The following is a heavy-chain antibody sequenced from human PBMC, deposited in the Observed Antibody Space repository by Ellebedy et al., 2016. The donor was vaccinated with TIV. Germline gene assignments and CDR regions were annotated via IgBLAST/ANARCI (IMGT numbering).Heavy chain of an antibody. Sequence: SVKVSXKASRGTFSSYAISWVRQAPGQGLEWMGGIIPIFGTANYAQKFQGRVTITADKSTSTAYMELSSLRSEDTAVYYCATRVGKVVPAAIGDAEGDYWGQGTLVTVSS. J-gene: IGHJ4*02. D-gene: IGHD2-2*01. CDR2: IIPIFGTA. CDR3: ATRVGKVVPAAIGDAEGDY. CDR1: RGTFSSYA. V-gene: IGHV1-69*06.